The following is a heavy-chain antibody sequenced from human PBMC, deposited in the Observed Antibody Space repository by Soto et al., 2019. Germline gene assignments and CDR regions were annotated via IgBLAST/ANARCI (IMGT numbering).Heavy chain of an antibody. D-gene: IGHD3-22*01. V-gene: IGHV3-23*01. CDR1: GFTFSRSA. CDR2: ISDDGGAT. CDR3: AHGKGHDSSGYYHTVADY. J-gene: IGHJ4*02. Sequence: EVQLLESGGELVQPGGSLRLSCVASGFTFSRSAMTWVRQAPGQGLELVSGISDDGGATYYADSVNGRFTISRDNSENTLFLLMNSLRAADTAVYYCAHGKGHDSSGYYHTVADYWGQGTLVTVSS.